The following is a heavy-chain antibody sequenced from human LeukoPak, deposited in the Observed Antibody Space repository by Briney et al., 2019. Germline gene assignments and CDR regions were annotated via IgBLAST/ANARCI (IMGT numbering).Heavy chain of an antibody. CDR2: IIPILGIA. CDR3: ARGLVPAAISPDY. D-gene: IGHD2-2*02. CDR1: GGTFSSYT. J-gene: IGHJ4*02. Sequence: SVKVSCKASGGTFSSYTISWVRQAPGQGLEWMGRIIPILGIANYAQKFQGRVTITADKSTRTAYMELSSLRSEDTAVYYCARGLVPAAISPDYWGQGTLVTVSS. V-gene: IGHV1-69*02.